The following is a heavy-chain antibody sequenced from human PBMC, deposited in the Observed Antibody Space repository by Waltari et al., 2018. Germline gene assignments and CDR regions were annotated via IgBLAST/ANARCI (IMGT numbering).Heavy chain of an antibody. CDR3: ARGHVVVVAAINWFDP. Sequence: QVQLVQSGAEVKKPGASVKVSCKASGYTFTGYYMHWVRQAPGQGHEWMGWINPNSGGTNYAQKFQGRVTMTRDTSISTAYMELSRLRSDDTAVYYCARGHVVVVAAINWFDPWGQGTLVTVSS. CDR1: GYTFTGYY. D-gene: IGHD2-15*01. V-gene: IGHV1-2*02. J-gene: IGHJ5*02. CDR2: INPNSGGT.